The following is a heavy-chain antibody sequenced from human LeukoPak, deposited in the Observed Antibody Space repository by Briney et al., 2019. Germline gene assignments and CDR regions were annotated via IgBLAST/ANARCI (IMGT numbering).Heavy chain of an antibody. Sequence: SVKVSCKASGGTFSSYAISWVRQAPGQGLEWMGGIIPIFGTANYAQKFQGRVTITTDESTSTAYMELSSLRSEDTAVYYCARGNCSTTSCYLLDVWGKGTTVTVSS. V-gene: IGHV1-69*05. CDR1: GGTFSSYA. D-gene: IGHD2-2*01. CDR2: IIPIFGTA. J-gene: IGHJ6*04. CDR3: ARGNCSTTSCYLLDV.